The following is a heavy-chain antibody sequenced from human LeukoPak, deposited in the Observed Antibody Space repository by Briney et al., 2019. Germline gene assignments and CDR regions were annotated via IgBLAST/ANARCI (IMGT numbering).Heavy chain of an antibody. Sequence: GASVNVSCKASGYTFTDYYIHWVRQAPGQGLEWMGWINPNSGGTNFAQTFQGRVTMTKDTSISTAYMELSRLRSDDTAVYFCARAIAVVDYWGQGTLVTVSS. D-gene: IGHD6-19*01. CDR1: GYTFTDYY. J-gene: IGHJ4*02. CDR3: ARAIAVVDY. V-gene: IGHV1-2*02. CDR2: INPNSGGT.